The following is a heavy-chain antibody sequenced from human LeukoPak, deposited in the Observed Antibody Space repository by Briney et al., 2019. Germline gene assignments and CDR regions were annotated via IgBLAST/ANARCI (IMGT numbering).Heavy chain of an antibody. J-gene: IGHJ3*01. D-gene: IGHD3-22*01. CDR2: ISSIGGST. CDR1: GFTFSSYA. V-gene: IGHV3-64D*09. Sequence: GGSLRLSCSASGFTFSSYAMHWVRQAPGKGLGYVAAISSIGGSTYYTDSAKGRFTISRDNSKNTLYLQMSSLRAEDTAVYYSARSGVGYFYDNTGYYPLDYWGQGTMVTVSS. CDR3: ARSGVGYFYDNTGYYPLDY.